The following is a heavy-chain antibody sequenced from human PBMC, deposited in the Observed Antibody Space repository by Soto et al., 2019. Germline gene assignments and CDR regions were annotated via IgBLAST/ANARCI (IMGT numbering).Heavy chain of an antibody. CDR3: ARDRTVMPFHYYYYGMDV. CDR1: GFTFSSYA. D-gene: IGHD4-17*01. CDR2: ISYDGSNK. J-gene: IGHJ6*02. V-gene: IGHV3-30-3*01. Sequence: PGGSLRLSCAASGFTFSSYAMHWVRQAPGKGLEWVAVISYDGSNKYYADSVKGRFTISRDNSKNTLYLQMNSLRAEDTAVHYCARDRTVMPFHYYYYGMDVWGQGTTVTVSS.